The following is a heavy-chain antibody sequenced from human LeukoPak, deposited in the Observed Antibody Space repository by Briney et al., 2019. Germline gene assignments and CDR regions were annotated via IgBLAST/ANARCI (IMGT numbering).Heavy chain of an antibody. D-gene: IGHD6-13*01. CDR2: INHSGST. CDR1: GGSFSGYY. CDR3: ARIGIAESY. V-gene: IGHV4-34*01. J-gene: IGHJ4*02. Sequence: SETLSLTCAVYGGSFSGYYWSWIRQPPGKGLEWIGEINHSGSTNYNPSLKSRVTISVDTSKNQFSLKLSSVTAADTAVYYCARIGIAESYWGQGTLVTVSS.